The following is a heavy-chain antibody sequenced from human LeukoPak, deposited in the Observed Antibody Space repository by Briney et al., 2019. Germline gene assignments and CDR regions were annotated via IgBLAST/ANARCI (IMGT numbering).Heavy chain of an antibody. CDR2: INARGDT. CDR1: GWSFNDYY. Sequence: SETLSLTCAVYGWSFNDYYWNWIRQPPGKGLEWIGEINARGDTNYHPSLKSRATISVDTSKKQFSLRLTSMIAADTALYYCARGQVPAARGYNWFDPWGQGTLVTVFS. V-gene: IGHV4-34*01. D-gene: IGHD2-2*01. CDR3: ARGQVPAARGYNWFDP. J-gene: IGHJ5*02.